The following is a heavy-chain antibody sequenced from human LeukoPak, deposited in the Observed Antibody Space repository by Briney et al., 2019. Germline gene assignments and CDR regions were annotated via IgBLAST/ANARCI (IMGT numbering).Heavy chain of an antibody. CDR3: ARDYGGYYFDH. V-gene: IGHV3-48*01. D-gene: IGHD3-10*01. Sequence: GGSLRLSCAASGFTFSSYSMNWVRQAPGKGLEWVSYISSSSSTIYYADSVKGRFTISRDNAKNSLYLQMNSLRAEDTAVYYCARDYGGYYFDHWGQGTLVTVSS. CDR1: GFTFSSYS. CDR2: ISSSSSTI. J-gene: IGHJ4*02.